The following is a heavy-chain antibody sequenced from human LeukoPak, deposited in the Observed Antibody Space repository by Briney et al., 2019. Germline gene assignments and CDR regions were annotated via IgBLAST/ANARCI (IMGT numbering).Heavy chain of an antibody. CDR2: ISSSSSYI. J-gene: IGHJ4*02. V-gene: IGHV3-21*04. Sequence: GGSLRLSCAASGFTFSSYSMNWVRQAPGKGLEWVSSISSSSSYIYYADSVKGRFTISRDNAKNSLYLQMNSLKTEDTAVYYCTSFIYSDYDSAYWGQGTLVTVSS. CDR1: GFTFSSYS. D-gene: IGHD5-12*01. CDR3: TSFIYSDYDSAY.